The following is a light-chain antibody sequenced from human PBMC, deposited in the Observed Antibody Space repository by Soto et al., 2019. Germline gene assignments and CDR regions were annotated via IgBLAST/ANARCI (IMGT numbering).Light chain of an antibody. CDR1: QDIRKF. J-gene: IGKJ2*01. V-gene: IGKV1-33*01. CDR3: QQYDNLPYT. CDR2: GAS. Sequence: DIDMTQSPSSLSASVGDRVTITCQASQDIRKFLNWFQQRPGAAPKLLIYGASNLETGVPSILSAGGSGTHFTFTITSLQPEDAGTYFCQQYDNLPYTFAQGTKVEI.